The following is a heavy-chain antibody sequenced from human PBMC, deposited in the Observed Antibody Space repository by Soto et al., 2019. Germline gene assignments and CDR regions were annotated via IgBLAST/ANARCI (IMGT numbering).Heavy chain of an antibody. CDR2: IFYSGST. D-gene: IGHD3-10*01. Sequence: QVQLQESGPGLMKPSQTLSLTCTVSGGSISSGDYYWTWIRQPPGKGLEWIGNIFYSGSTYYNPSLQSRVTISLDKSKNHFSLKLSSVTAADTAVYYCARDRYYGSGTYYNFYYGMDVWGQGTTVTVSS. CDR3: ARDRYYGSGTYYNFYYGMDV. CDR1: GGSISSGDYY. J-gene: IGHJ6*02. V-gene: IGHV4-30-4*01.